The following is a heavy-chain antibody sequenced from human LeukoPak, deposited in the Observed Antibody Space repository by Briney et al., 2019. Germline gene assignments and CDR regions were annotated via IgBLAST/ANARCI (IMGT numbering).Heavy chain of an antibody. CDR3: AKDIQLWLHGPDY. V-gene: IGHV3-30*18. Sequence: PGGSLRLSCAASGFTFSSYGMHWVRQAPGKGLEWVAVISYDGSNKYYADSVKGRFTISRDNSKNTLYLQMNSLRAEDTAVYHCAKDIQLWLHGPDYWGQGTLVTVSS. J-gene: IGHJ4*02. CDR1: GFTFSSYG. D-gene: IGHD5-18*01. CDR2: ISYDGSNK.